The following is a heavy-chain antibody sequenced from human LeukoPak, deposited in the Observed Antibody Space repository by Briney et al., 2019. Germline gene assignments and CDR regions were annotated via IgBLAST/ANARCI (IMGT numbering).Heavy chain of an antibody. CDR2: ISSSGSTI. V-gene: IGHV3-11*04. CDR3: ARDDYYGSGSSTRWFDP. D-gene: IGHD3-10*01. J-gene: IGHJ5*02. CDR1: GFTFSTYG. Sequence: GGSLRLSCAASGFTFSTYGMSWIRQAPGKGLEWVSYISSSGSTIYYADSVKGRFTISRDNAKNSLYLQMNSLRAEDTAVYYCARDDYYGSGSSTRWFDPWGQGTLVTVSS.